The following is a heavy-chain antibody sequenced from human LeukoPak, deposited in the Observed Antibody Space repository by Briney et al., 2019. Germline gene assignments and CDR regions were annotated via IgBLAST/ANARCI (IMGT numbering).Heavy chain of an antibody. CDR3: ARAPEYSSGWFLYYFDY. J-gene: IGHJ4*02. CDR1: GGSISSSTYY. CDR2: IYYSGST. V-gene: IGHV4-39*07. Sequence: ASETLSLTCTVSGGSISSSTYYWGWIRQPPGKGLEWIGTIYYSGSTYYNPSLKSRVTISVDTSKNQFSLKLSSVTATDTAVYYCARAPEYSSGWFLYYFDYWGQGTLVTVSS. D-gene: IGHD6-19*01.